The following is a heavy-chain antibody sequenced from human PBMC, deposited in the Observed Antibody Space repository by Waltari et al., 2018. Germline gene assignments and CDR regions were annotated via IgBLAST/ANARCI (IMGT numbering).Heavy chain of an antibody. CDR1: GFTFDDYT. V-gene: IGHV3-43*01. Sequence: EVQLVESGGVVVQPGGSLRLSCAASGFTFDDYTMHWFRQAPGKGLEWVLFISWDGGSTYYADSVKGRFTISRDNSKNSLYLQMNSLRTEDTALYYCATVSGSTGGAFDIWGQGTMVTVSS. CDR3: ATVSGSTGGAFDI. D-gene: IGHD1-26*01. CDR2: ISWDGGST. J-gene: IGHJ3*02.